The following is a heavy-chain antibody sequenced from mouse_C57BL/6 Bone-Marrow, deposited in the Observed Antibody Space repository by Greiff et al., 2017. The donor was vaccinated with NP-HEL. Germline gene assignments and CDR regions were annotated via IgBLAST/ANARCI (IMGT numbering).Heavy chain of an antibody. CDR1: GFSLTSYG. V-gene: IGHV2-2*01. CDR3: ASTIVSTDYYAMDY. Sequence: QVQLKESGPGLVQPSQRLSITCTVSGFSLTSYGVHWVRQSPGKGLEWLGVIWSGGSTDYNAAFISRLSISKDNSKSQVFFKMNSLQADDTAIYYCASTIVSTDYYAMDYWGQGTSVTVSS. J-gene: IGHJ4*01. D-gene: IGHD2-5*01. CDR2: IWSGGST.